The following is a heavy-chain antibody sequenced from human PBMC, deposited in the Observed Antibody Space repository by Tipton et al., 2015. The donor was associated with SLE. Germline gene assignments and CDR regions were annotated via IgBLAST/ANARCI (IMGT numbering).Heavy chain of an antibody. Sequence: SLRLSCAASGFTFSSYGMHWVRQAPGKGLEWVAFIRYDGSNKYYADSVKGRFTISRDNSKNTLYLQMNSLRAEDTAVYYCARSSWDYDSSGYSSSWGQGTLVTVSS. CDR2: IRYDGSNK. CDR3: ARSSWDYDSSGYSSS. D-gene: IGHD3-22*01. J-gene: IGHJ5*02. CDR1: GFTFSSYG. V-gene: IGHV3-30*02.